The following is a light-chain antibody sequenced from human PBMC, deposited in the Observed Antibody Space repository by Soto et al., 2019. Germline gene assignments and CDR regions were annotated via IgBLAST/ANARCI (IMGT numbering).Light chain of an antibody. CDR1: QSVSSS. CDR2: GIS. J-gene: IGKJ1*01. Sequence: EIVLTQSPGTLSLSPGERATLSCRASQSVSSSLAWYQQKPGQAPRLLIYGISSRATGIPDRFSASGSGTEFTLTISSLQSEDFAVYFCQQYADWPKTFGQGTKVDIK. CDR3: QQYADWPKT. V-gene: IGKV3D-15*01.